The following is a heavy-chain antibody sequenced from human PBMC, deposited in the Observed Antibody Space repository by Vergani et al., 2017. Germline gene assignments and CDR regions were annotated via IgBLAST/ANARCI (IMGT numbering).Heavy chain of an antibody. CDR2: IISIFGTA. Sequence: QVQLVQSGAEVKKPGSSVKVSCKASGGTFSSYAISWVRQAPGQGLEWMGGIISIFGTANYAQKFQGRVTITADESTSTAYMELSILRSEDTAVYYCERGLIVVVVAARGYYYGMDVWGQGTTVTVSS. V-gene: IGHV1-69*01. J-gene: IGHJ6*02. CDR3: ERGLIVVVVAARGYYYGMDV. CDR1: GGTFSSYA. D-gene: IGHD2-15*01.